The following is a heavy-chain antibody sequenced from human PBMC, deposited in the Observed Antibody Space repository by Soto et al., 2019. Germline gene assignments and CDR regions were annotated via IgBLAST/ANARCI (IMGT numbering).Heavy chain of an antibody. CDR1: GGSISSYF. J-gene: IGHJ5*02. V-gene: IGHV4-59*01. CDR2: IYYSGST. Sequence: QVQLQESGPGLVKPSETLSLTCTVSGGSISSYFWSWIRQPPGKGLEWIGYIYYSGSTNYNPSLKSRVTISVDTSKNQFSLKQSSVTAADTAVYYCARDPKGNNWFDPWGQGTLVTVSS. CDR3: ARDPKGNNWFDP.